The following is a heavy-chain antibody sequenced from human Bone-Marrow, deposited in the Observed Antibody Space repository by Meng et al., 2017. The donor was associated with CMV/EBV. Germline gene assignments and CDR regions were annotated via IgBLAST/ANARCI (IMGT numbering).Heavy chain of an antibody. J-gene: IGHJ4*02. CDR1: GFTFSRFG. CDR3: ARSSGAARLYYFDY. Sequence: GESLKISCAASGFTFSRFGMHWVRQAPGKGLEWVSVIYSGGSTYYADSVKGRFTISRDNSKNTLYLQMNSLRAEDTAVYYCARSSGAARLYYFDYWGQGTLVPVSS. CDR2: IYSGGST. V-gene: IGHV3-53*01. D-gene: IGHD6-6*01.